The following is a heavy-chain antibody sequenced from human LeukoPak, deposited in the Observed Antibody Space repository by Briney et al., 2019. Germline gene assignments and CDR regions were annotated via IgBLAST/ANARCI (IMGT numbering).Heavy chain of an antibody. J-gene: IGHJ4*02. V-gene: IGHV5-51*01. CDR2: IYPGDSDT. CDR3: ARLPYCSGGSCYSRLFSFFDY. D-gene: IGHD2-15*01. CDR1: GYSFTSYW. Sequence: GESLKISCKGSGYSFTSYWIGWVRQMPGKGLEWMGIIYPGDSDTRYSPSFQGQVTISADKSISTAYLQWSSLKASDTAMYYCARLPYCSGGSCYSRLFSFFDYWGRGTLVTVSS.